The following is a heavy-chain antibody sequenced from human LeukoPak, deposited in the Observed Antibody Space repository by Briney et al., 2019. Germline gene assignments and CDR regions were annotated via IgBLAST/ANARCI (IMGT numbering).Heavy chain of an antibody. Sequence: PSETLSLTCAVSGGSISSSNWWSWVRQPPGKGLEWIGEIYHSGSTNYNPSLKSRVTISVDKSKSQFSLKLSSVTAADTAVYYCARESGSYYVFFDYWGQGTLVTVSS. J-gene: IGHJ4*02. CDR3: ARESGSYYVFFDY. CDR2: IYHSGST. CDR1: GGSISSSNW. D-gene: IGHD1-26*01. V-gene: IGHV4-4*02.